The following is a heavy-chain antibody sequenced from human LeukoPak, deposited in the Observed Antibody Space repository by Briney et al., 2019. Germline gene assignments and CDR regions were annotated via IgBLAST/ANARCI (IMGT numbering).Heavy chain of an antibody. J-gene: IGHJ4*02. D-gene: IGHD3-22*01. CDR1: GFTFSRYW. V-gene: IGHV3-7*01. CDR3: AREGDTSNYLDY. CDR2: IKQDGSEQ. Sequence: GGSLRPSCAASGFTFSRYWMSWVRQAPGKGLEWVANIKQDGSEQYYVDSVKGRFTISRDNAKNSLYLQMNSLRAEDTAVYYCAREGDTSNYLDYWGQGTLVTVSS.